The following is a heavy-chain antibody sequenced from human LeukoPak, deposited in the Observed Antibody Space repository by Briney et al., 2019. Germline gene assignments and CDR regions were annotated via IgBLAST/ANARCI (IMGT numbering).Heavy chain of an antibody. V-gene: IGHV4-59*12. CDR3: ARGYDFWSS. CDR1: GGSISSSY. D-gene: IGHD3-3*01. CDR2: IYYSGST. Sequence: PSETLSLTCTVSGGSISSSYWTWIRQPPGKGLEWIGYIYYSGSTNYNPSLKSRVTISVDTSKNQFSLKLSSVTAADTAVYYCARGYDFWSSWGQGTLVTVSS. J-gene: IGHJ4*02.